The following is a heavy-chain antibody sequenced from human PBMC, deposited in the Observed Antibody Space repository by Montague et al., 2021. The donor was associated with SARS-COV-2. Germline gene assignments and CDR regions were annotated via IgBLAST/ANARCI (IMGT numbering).Heavy chain of an antibody. V-gene: IGHV6-1*01. CDR3: VRDAGSAQAGFDA. Sequence: CAISGDSAWSNTAAWNWIRQSPSGGLEWLGRTNYRSKWTSDYVTSVGGRISIDPDTSKNQFFLHLRSVTPEDTGVYYCVRDAGSAQAGFDAWGQGTLVTVSS. J-gene: IGHJ4*02. CDR1: GDSAWSNTAA. CDR2: TNYRSKWTS.